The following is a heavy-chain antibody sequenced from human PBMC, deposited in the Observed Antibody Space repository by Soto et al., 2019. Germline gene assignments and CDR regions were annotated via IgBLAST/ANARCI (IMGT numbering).Heavy chain of an antibody. D-gene: IGHD3-3*01. Sequence: PSETLSLTCTVSGGSISSSSYYWGWIRQPPGKGLEWIGSIYYSGSTYYNPPLKSRVTISVDTSKNQFSLKLSSVTAADTAVYYCASGHFVLRFLEWLLSPYYMDVWGKGTTVTVSS. J-gene: IGHJ6*03. CDR3: ASGHFVLRFLEWLLSPYYMDV. CDR2: IYYSGST. V-gene: IGHV4-39*01. CDR1: GGSISSSSYY.